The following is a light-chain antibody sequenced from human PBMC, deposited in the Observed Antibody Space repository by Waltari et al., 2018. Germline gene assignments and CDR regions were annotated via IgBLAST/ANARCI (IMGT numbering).Light chain of an antibody. CDR2: GAS. CDR3: QQSYSTPGT. Sequence: EIVLTQSPGTLSLSPGERATLSCRASQPIAGRYLAWFQQRPGQAPRLLIYGASHRATDIPDRFSGSGSGTDFTLTISRLEPEDFAVFYCQQSYSTPGTFGQGTKVEIK. V-gene: IGKV3-20*01. J-gene: IGKJ1*01. CDR1: QPIAGRY.